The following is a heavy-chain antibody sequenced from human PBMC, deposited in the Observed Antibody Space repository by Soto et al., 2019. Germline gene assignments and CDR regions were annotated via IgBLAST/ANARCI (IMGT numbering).Heavy chain of an antibody. CDR3: ARATADSSTYALDY. J-gene: IGHJ4*02. V-gene: IGHV4-30-4*01. Sequence: QVQLQESGPGLVKPSQTMSLTCTVSGASISGGDYYWTWIRQPPGKGLEWIGSIFYAGNTYSNPSLVSRPSISVDPSNNQSALRLTSGTAPDTAICYCARATADSSTYALDYWGQGNLVSFSS. CDR2: IFYAGNT. D-gene: IGHD2-2*01. CDR1: GASISGGDYY.